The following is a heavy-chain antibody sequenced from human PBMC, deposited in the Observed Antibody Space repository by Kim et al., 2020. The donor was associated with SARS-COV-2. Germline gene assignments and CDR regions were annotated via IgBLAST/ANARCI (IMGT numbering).Heavy chain of an antibody. J-gene: IGHJ6*02. Sequence: GGSLRLSCAASGFTFSSYGMHWVRQAPGKGLEWVAVIWYDGSNKYYADSVKGRFTISRDNSKNTLYLQMNSLRAEDTAVYYCAREDIVVVPAADLYYYYGMDVWGQWTTVTVSS. V-gene: IGHV3-33*01. CDR3: AREDIVVVPAADLYYYYGMDV. D-gene: IGHD2-2*01. CDR2: IWYDGSNK. CDR1: GFTFSSYG.